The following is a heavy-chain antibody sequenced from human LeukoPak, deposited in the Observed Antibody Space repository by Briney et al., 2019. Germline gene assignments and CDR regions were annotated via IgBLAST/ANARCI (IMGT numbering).Heavy chain of an antibody. CDR2: IYRSGST. J-gene: IGHJ4*02. D-gene: IGHD3-9*01. V-gene: IGHV4-4*02. Sequence: SGTLSLTCAVSGGSISSSNWWSWVRQPPEKGLEWIGEIYRSGSTNYNPSLKSRVTISVDKSKNQFSLKLSSVTAADTAVYYCAGGKGHYDILTGYHPPHYWGQGTLVTVSS. CDR3: AGGKGHYDILTGYHPPHY. CDR1: GGSISSSNW.